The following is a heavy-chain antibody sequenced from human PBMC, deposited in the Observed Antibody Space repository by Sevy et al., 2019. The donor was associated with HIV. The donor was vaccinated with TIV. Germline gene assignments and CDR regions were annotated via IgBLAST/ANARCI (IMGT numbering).Heavy chain of an antibody. CDR2: IYYSGST. CDR3: ARSSLIYGMDV. CDR1: GGSISSGGYY. V-gene: IGHV4-31*03. Sequence: SENLSLTCTVSGGSISSGGYYWSWIRQHPGKGLEWIGYIYYSGSTYYNPSLKSRVTISVDTSKNQFSLKLSSVTAADTAVYYCARSSLIYGMDVWGQGTTVTVSS. J-gene: IGHJ6*02.